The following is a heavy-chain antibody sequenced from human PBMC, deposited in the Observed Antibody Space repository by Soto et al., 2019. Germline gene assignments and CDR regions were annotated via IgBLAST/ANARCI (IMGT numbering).Heavy chain of an antibody. Sequence: EVQLLESGGGLVQPGGSLRLSCAASGFTFSSYAMSWVRQSPGTGLEWVSAISGRGGSTYYADSVKARFTISRDNSKNTLYLQMNSLRAEDAAVDYCAKGPQITIVGVVITQRGFDYWGQGTLVTVSS. CDR2: ISGRGGST. CDR3: AKGPQITIVGVVITQRGFDY. D-gene: IGHD3-3*01. CDR1: GFTFSSYA. J-gene: IGHJ4*02. V-gene: IGHV3-23*01.